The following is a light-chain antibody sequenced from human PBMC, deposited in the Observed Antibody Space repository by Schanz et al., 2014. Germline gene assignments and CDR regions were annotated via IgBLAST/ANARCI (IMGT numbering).Light chain of an antibody. J-gene: IGLJ3*02. CDR3: CSYAGSGTWV. CDR2: EGS. Sequence: QSALTQPASESGSPGQSITISCTGTSSDVGSYNLVSWYQQHPGKAPKFMIYEGSKRPSGVSNRFSGSKSGNTASLTISGLQAEDEAEYYCCSYAGSGTWVFGGGTQLTVL. CDR1: SSDVGSYNL. V-gene: IGLV2-23*01.